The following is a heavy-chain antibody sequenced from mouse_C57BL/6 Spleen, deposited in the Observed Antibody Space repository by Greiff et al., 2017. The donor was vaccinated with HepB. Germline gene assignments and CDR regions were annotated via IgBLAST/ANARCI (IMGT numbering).Heavy chain of an antibody. D-gene: IGHD2-3*01. CDR2: ISDGGSYT. CDR1: GFTFSSYA. J-gene: IGHJ4*01. V-gene: IGHV5-4*03. CDR3: ARAMRWLQGAMDY. Sequence: EVKLMESGGGLVKPGGSLKLSCAASGFTFSSYAMSWVRQTPEKRLEWVATISDGGSYTYYPDNVKGRFTISRDNAKNNLYLQMSHLKSEDTAMYYCARAMRWLQGAMDYWGQGTSVTVSS.